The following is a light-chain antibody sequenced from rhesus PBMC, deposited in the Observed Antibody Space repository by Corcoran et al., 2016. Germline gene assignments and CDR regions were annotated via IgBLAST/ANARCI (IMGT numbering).Light chain of an antibody. V-gene: IGKV3-17*01. CDR2: DAS. Sequence: EIVVTQSPATLSLSPGERATLSCRTSQSVGSYLAWFQQKPGQAHRRLIYDASNRVTVIPDMFSGSWSGTDFTLPISSLEPEDFAVYFCQQDYNWVLSFGGGTKVEL. CDR3: QQDYNWVLS. CDR1: QSVGSY. J-gene: IGKJ4*01.